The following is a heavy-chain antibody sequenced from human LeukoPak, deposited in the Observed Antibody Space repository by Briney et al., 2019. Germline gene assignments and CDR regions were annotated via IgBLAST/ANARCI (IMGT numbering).Heavy chain of an antibody. CDR1: GGSISTYY. CDR3: ARGATSLSYFDS. J-gene: IGHJ4*02. CDR2: IYYSGST. V-gene: IGHV4-59*01. D-gene: IGHD2/OR15-2a*01. Sequence: SETLSLTCTVSGGSISTYYWSWIRQPPGKGLEWIGYIYYSGSTNHNPSLKSRLTISVDTSKNQFSLKLSSVTAADTAVYYCARGATSLSYFDSRGQGTLVTVSS.